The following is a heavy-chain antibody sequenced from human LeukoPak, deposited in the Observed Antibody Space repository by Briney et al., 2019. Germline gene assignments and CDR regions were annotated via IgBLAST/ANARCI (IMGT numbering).Heavy chain of an antibody. V-gene: IGHV3-13*01. D-gene: IGHD3-10*01. Sequence: GGSLRLSCAASGFTFSSYDMHWVRQTTGNILEWVSGIGTAGDTYYPGSVKGRFTISRENAKNFLYLQMNSLGAGNTAVYYCVRGEPYGSPDYWGQGTLVTVSS. CDR1: GFTFSSYD. CDR3: VRGEPYGSPDY. J-gene: IGHJ4*02. CDR2: IGTAGDT.